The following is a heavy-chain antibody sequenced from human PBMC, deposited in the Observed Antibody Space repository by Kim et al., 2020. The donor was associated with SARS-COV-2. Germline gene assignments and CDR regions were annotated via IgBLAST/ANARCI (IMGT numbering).Heavy chain of an antibody. V-gene: IGHV4-4*07. CDR1: GGSISSYY. CDR2: IYTSGST. J-gene: IGHJ4*02. CDR3: ARGPARTGDYTYYFDY. Sequence: SETLSLTCTVSGGSISSYYWSWIRQPAGKGLEWIGRIYTSGSTNYNPSLKSRVTMSVDTSKNQFSLKLSSVTAADTAVYYCARGPARTGDYTYYFDYWGQGTLVTVSS. D-gene: IGHD4-17*01.